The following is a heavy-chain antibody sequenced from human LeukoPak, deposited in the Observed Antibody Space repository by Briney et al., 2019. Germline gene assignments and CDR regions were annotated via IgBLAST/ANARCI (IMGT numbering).Heavy chain of an antibody. CDR2: IDHTGIT. CDR1: DDSITIYY. V-gene: IGHV4-59*01. CDR3: AXXXVXSSTWCSAYYYYFYMDV. Sequence: SETLSLTCTVSDDSITIYYWSWIRQPPGKGLEWIGYIDHTGITNYNPSLNSRVTISRDTSKNHFSLELSSATAADTAVYFCAXXXVXSSTWCSAYYYYFYMDVWGKGTTVTVSS. J-gene: IGHJ6*03. D-gene: IGHD6-13*01.